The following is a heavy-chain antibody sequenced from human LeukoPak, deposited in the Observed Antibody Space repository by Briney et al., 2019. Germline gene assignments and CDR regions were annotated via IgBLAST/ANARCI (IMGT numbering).Heavy chain of an antibody. J-gene: IGHJ5*02. D-gene: IGHD1-26*01. CDR3: ARLSESYYRWFDP. CDR2: IYYSGST. Sequence: SETLSLTCTVSGDSISNYYWSWIRQPPGKGLECIGYIYYSGSTNYNPSLKSRVTISEDTSKNQFSLRLTSVTSEDTAVYYCARLSESYYRWFDPWGQGTLVTVSS. V-gene: IGHV4-59*01. CDR1: GDSISNYY.